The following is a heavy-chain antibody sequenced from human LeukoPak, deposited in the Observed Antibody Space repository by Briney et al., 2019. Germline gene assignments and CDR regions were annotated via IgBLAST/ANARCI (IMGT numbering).Heavy chain of an antibody. Sequence: SETLSLTCAVYGGSFSGYHWSWIRQPPGKGLEWIGEINHIGSTNYNPSLKSRVTISVDTSKNQFSLKVTSVTAADTAVYYCARSLGTSMIVVAYYFDPWGQGTLVTVSS. V-gene: IGHV4-34*01. CDR2: INHIGST. CDR3: ARSLGTSMIVVAYYFDP. D-gene: IGHD3-22*01. J-gene: IGHJ5*02. CDR1: GGSFSGYH.